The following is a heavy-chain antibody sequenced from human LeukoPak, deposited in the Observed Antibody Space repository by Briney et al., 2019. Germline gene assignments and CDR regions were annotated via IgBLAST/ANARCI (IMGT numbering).Heavy chain of an antibody. CDR3: ARDWEAATPSH. CDR2: ISSSGSTI. D-gene: IGHD2-15*01. J-gene: IGHJ4*02. CDR1: GFTFSDYC. Sequence: GGSLRLSCAASGFTFSDYCMSWIRQAPGKGLEWVSYISSSGSTIYYADSVKGRFTISRDNAKNSLYLQMNSLRAEDTAVYYCARDWEAATPSHWGQGTLVTVSS. V-gene: IGHV3-11*01.